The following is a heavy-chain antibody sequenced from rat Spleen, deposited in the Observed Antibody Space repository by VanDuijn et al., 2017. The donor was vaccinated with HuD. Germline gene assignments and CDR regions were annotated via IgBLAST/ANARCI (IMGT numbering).Heavy chain of an antibody. J-gene: IGHJ3*01. CDR3: ATGPRILRLDWFAY. CDR2: ISYSGTT. CDR1: GYSITSHF. D-gene: IGHD1-6*01. V-gene: IGHV3-1*01. Sequence: EVQLQESGPGLVKPSQSLSLTCSVTGYSITSHFWGWIRKFPGNKMEWMGYISYSGTTNYNPSLKSRFSITRDTSKNQFFLQLRSVTTEDTATYYCATGPRILRLDWFAYWGQGTLVTVSS.